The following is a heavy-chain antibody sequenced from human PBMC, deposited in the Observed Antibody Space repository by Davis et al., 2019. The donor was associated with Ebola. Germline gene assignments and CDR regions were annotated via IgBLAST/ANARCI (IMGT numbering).Heavy chain of an antibody. CDR2: IKQDGSEK. J-gene: IGHJ5*02. D-gene: IGHD2-15*01. V-gene: IGHV3-7*01. CDR1: GFTFSSYS. Sequence: GGSLRLSCAASGFTFSSYSMNWVRQAPGKGLEWVANIKQDGSEKYYVDSVKGRFTISRDNAKNSLYLQMNSLRAEDTAVYYCARPVGYCSGGSCYSSDWFDPWGQGTLVTVSS. CDR3: ARPVGYCSGGSCYSSDWFDP.